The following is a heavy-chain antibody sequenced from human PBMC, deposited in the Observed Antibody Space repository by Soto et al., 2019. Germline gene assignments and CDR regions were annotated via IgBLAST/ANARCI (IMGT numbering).Heavy chain of an antibody. CDR1: GFTFSSYA. CDR3: EGYYGSGRPHGMDV. V-gene: IGHV3-30-3*01. D-gene: IGHD3-10*01. J-gene: IGHJ6*02. CDR2: ISYDGSNK. Sequence: PGGSLRLSCAASGFTFSSYAMHWVRQAPGKGLEWVAVISYDGSNKYYADSVKGRFTISRDNSKNTLYLQMYSLRAEDTAVYYCEGYYGSGRPHGMDVWGQGTTVTVSS.